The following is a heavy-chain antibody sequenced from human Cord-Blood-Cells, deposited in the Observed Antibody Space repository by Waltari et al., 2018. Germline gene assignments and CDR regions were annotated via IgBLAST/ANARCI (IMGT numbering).Heavy chain of an antibody. CDR3: ARSSNYYDSSGYPNWFDP. J-gene: IGHJ5*02. Sequence: QVQLQQWGAGLLKPSETLSLTCAVYGGSFRGYYWSWIRQPPAKGLEWIGEINHNGSTNYNPSLKSRVTISVDTSKNQFSLKLSSVTAADTAVYYCARSSNYYDSSGYPNWFDPRGQGTLVTVSS. D-gene: IGHD3-22*01. CDR1: GGSFRGYY. CDR2: INHNGST. V-gene: IGHV4-34*01.